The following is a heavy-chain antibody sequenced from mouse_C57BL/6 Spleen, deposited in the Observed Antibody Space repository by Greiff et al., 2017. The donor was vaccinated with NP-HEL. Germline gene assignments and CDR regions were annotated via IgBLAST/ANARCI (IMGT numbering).Heavy chain of an antibody. CDR1: GYTFTDYE. V-gene: IGHV1-15*01. J-gene: IGHJ4*01. Sequence: VQLQQSGAELVRPGASVTLSCKASGYTFTDYEMHWVKQTPVHGLEWIGAIDPETGGTAYNQKFKGKAILTADKSSSTAYMELRSLTSVDSAVYYCTRAGYDQGYYSMDYWGQGTSVTVSS. CDR2: IDPETGGT. D-gene: IGHD2-2*01. CDR3: TRAGYDQGYYSMDY.